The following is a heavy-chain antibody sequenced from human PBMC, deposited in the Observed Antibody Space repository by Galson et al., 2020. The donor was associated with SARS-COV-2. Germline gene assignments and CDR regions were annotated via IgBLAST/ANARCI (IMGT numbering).Heavy chain of an antibody. CDR2: IKSKTDGGTT. Sequence: GESLKISCAASGFTFSNAWMIWVRQAPGKGLECVGRIKSKTDGGTTDYAAPVKGRFTISRDDSKNTLYLQMNSLKTEDTAVYYCTTDEGVVAAAFDYWGQGTLVTVSS. CDR3: TTDEGVVAAAFDY. J-gene: IGHJ4*02. V-gene: IGHV3-15*01. D-gene: IGHD2-15*01. CDR1: GFTFSNAW.